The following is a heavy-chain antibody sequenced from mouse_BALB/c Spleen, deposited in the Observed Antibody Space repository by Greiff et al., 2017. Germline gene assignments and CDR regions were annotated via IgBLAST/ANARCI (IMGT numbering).Heavy chain of an antibody. D-gene: IGHD2-14*01. J-gene: IGHJ2*01. CDR1: GYAFSSYW. CDR2: IYPGSGST. V-gene: IGHV1-55*01. Sequence: QVQLKQSGAELVRPGSSVKISCKASGYAFSSYWMNWVKQRPGQGLEWIGDIYPGSGSTNYNEKFKSKATLTVDTSSSTAYMQLSSLASEDSALYYCARYYRYDYFDYWGQGTTLTVSS. CDR3: ARYYRYDYFDY.